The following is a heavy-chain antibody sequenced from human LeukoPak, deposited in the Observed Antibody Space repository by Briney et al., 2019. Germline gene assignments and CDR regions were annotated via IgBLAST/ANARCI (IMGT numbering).Heavy chain of an antibody. J-gene: IGHJ5*02. CDR1: GGSINSYY. Sequence: SETLSLTCTVSGGSINSYYWSWIRQPPGRGLECIGYIHYTGSTNYNPSLKSRVTISVDTSKSQFSLKLSSVTAADTAIYYCARGGYYGSGNDFRFDPWGQGTLVTVSS. V-gene: IGHV4-59*01. CDR3: ARGGYYGSGNDFRFDP. D-gene: IGHD3-10*01. CDR2: IHYTGST.